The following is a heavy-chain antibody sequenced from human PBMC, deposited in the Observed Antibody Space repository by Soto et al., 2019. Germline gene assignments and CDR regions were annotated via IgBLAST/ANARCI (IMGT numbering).Heavy chain of an antibody. J-gene: IGHJ6*03. D-gene: IGHD3-10*01. Sequence: EVQLVESGGGLGQPGGSLRLSCAASEFTFSGRSVHWVRQAPGKGLVWVSGIDKVGTDSTYADSVKGRFTSSRDNAKNTVYLQMNRRRVDDTAVYYCARGWFGPDVWGKGTTVTVSS. V-gene: IGHV3-74*01. CDR1: EFTFSGRS. CDR3: ARGWFGPDV. CDR2: IDKVGTDS.